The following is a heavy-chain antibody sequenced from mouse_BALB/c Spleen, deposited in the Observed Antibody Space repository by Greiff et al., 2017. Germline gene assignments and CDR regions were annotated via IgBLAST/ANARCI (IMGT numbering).Heavy chain of an antibody. CDR3: AREGATVDYAMDY. CDR2: ISSGSSTI. V-gene: IGHV5-17*02. D-gene: IGHD1-1*01. Sequence: EVKLEESGGGLVQPGGSRKLSCAASGFTFSSFGMHWVRQAPEKGLEWVAYISSGSSTIYYADTVKGRFTISRDNPKNTLFLQMTSLRSEDTAMYYCAREGATVDYAMDYWGQGTSVTVSS. J-gene: IGHJ4*01. CDR1: GFTFSSFG.